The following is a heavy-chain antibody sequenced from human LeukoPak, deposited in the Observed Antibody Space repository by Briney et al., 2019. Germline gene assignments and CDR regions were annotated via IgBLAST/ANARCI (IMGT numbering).Heavy chain of an antibody. D-gene: IGHD4-23*01. V-gene: IGHV4-34*01. CDR1: GGSFSGYY. CDR2: MYHSGST. CDR3: ARGGGNGGGWVGHYFYMDV. Sequence: SETLSLTCAVYGGSFSGYYWSWIRQPPGKGLEWIGNMYHSGSTYNNPSLKSRVTISVDTSKNQFSLKLTSVSAADTAVYYCARGGGNGGGWVGHYFYMDVWGKGTTVTVSS. J-gene: IGHJ6*03.